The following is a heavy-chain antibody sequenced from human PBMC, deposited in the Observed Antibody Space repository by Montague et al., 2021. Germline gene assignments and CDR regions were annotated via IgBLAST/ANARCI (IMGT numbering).Heavy chain of an antibody. CDR1: GDSVSSNDAT. Sequence: CAISGDSVSSNDATWNWIRQSPSRCLDWLGRTHYRSKRYNEYAISVKSRITVNPDTSKNQFSLLLNSVTPEDTAVYYCARGWQKRFDPWGQGTLVTVSS. J-gene: IGHJ5*02. D-gene: IGHD5-24*01. V-gene: IGHV6-1*01. CDR2: THYRSKRYN. CDR3: ARGWQKRFDP.